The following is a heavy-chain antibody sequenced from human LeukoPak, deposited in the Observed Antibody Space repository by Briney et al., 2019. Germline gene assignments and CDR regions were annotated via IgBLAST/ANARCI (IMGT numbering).Heavy chain of an antibody. CDR1: GGSISSISSNNYH. J-gene: IGHJ6*02. D-gene: IGHD4-23*01. CDR3: AREMGVVTAHGIDV. CDR2: IYYSGST. V-gene: IGHV4-39*02. Sequence: TSETLSLTCIVSGGSISSISSNNYHWGWIRQPPGKGLEWIGSIYYSGSTYYNPSLKSRVTISVDTSKNQFSLKLSSVTAADTALYYCAREMGVVTAHGIDVWGQGNTVTVSS.